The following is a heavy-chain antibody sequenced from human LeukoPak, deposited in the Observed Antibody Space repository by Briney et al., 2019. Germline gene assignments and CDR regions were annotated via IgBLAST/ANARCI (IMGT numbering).Heavy chain of an antibody. CDR3: ARVLYSYGYDY. V-gene: IGHV1-46*01. J-gene: IGHJ4*02. CDR1: GYTFTSYY. D-gene: IGHD5-18*01. Sequence: GASVKVSCKASGYTFTSYYMHWVRQAPGQGLEWMGITNPSGGSTSYAQKFQGRVTMTRDMSTSTVYMELSSLRSEDTAVYYCARVLYSYGYDYWGQGTLVTVSS. CDR2: TNPSGGST.